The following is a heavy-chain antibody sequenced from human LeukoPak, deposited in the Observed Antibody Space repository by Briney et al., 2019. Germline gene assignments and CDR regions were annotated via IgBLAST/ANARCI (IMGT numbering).Heavy chain of an antibody. CDR3: ANDGAYYDSSTDAFDI. CDR2: INNSGGST. CDR1: GFTFSSYA. V-gene: IGHV3-23*01. D-gene: IGHD3-22*01. Sequence: GGSLRLSCAASGFTFSSYAMNWVRQAPGKGLAWVSGINNSGGSTYYADSVKGRFIISRDNSKNTLYLQMNSLRAEDTAVYYCANDGAYYDSSTDAFDIWGQGTMVTVSS. J-gene: IGHJ3*02.